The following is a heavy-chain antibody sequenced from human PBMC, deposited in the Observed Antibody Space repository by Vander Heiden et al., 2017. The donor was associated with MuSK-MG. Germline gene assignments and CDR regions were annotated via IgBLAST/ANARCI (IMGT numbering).Heavy chain of an antibody. J-gene: IGHJ6*03. V-gene: IGHV3-30-3*01. CDR3: ARSITIFGVALKKGNMDV. D-gene: IGHD3-3*01. Sequence: LEWVAVISFDGNNKYDADSVKGRFTIARDNSKNTLFLQMNSLRGDDTAVYYCARSITIFGVALKKGNMDVWGKGTTGTVAS. CDR2: ISFDGNNK.